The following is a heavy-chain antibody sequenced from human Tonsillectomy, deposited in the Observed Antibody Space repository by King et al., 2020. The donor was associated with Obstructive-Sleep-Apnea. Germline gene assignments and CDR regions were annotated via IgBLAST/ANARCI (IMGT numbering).Heavy chain of an antibody. CDR3: ARVHTTASADTLDY. D-gene: IGHD4-11*01. CDR2: ISADIGNA. V-gene: IGHV1-18*01. Sequence: QLVQSGAEVKKPGASVKVSCKASGFTFTNYGVTRVRQAPGQGLDGVGGISADIGNANYAQKYQGRGTMTTDTSTSTAYMDLRSLRSDDTAVYFCARVHTTASADTLDYWGQGTLLTVSS. CDR1: GFTFTNYG. J-gene: IGHJ4*02.